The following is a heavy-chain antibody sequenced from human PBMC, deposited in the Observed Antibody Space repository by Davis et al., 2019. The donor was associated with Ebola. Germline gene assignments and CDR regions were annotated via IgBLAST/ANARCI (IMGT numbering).Heavy chain of an antibody. Sequence: MPSETLSLTCAVSGDSIRSNWWSWVRQPPGKGLEWIGDINHSGSSNYTPSLKSRVTISVDTSKNQFSLKLISVTAADTAVYYCARSRYSSSWYAFDIWGQGTMVTISS. V-gene: IGHV4-4*02. CDR2: INHSGSS. CDR3: ARSRYSSSWYAFDI. J-gene: IGHJ3*02. D-gene: IGHD6-13*01. CDR1: GDSIRSNW.